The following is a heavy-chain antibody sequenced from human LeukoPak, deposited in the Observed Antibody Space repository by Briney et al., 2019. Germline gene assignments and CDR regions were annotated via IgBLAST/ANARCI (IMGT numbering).Heavy chain of an antibody. CDR3: AKSNGYGLVDI. Sequence: SETLSLTCTVSGGSINTPNYYWGWIRQTPGKGLEWIRNIFYSGGTYYIPSLTIRVTISLYTSRTEFSQKQTAVTAPDTAVFDCAKSNGYGLVDIWGQGTMVTVSS. CDR2: IFYSGGT. CDR1: GGSINTPNYY. V-gene: IGHV4-39*07. J-gene: IGHJ3*02. D-gene: IGHD3-10*01.